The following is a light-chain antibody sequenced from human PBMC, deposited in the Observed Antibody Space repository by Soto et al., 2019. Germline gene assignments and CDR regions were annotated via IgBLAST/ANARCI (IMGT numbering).Light chain of an antibody. V-gene: IGKV2-24*01. CDR1: QSLVHSDGNTY. Sequence: DIVMTQTPLSSPVTLGQPASISFSSIQSLVHSDGNTYLSWLHQRPGQPPRLLIYKISNRVSGVPDRFSGSGAATAFILKISRVEDDDVGVYYCMQATQFPLTFGGGTKVDIK. J-gene: IGKJ4*01. CDR3: MQATQFPLT. CDR2: KIS.